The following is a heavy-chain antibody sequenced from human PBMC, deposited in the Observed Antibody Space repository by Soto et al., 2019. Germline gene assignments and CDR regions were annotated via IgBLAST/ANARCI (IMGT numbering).Heavy chain of an antibody. CDR3: ARDRPTSNFEYYYYGMDV. Sequence: SETLSLTCTVSGGSISIGDYYWSWIRQPPGKGLEWIGYIYYSGSTYYNPSLKSRVTISVDTSKNQFSLKLSSVTAADTAVYYCARDRPTSNFEYYYYGMDVWGQGTTVTVSS. V-gene: IGHV4-30-4*01. J-gene: IGHJ6*02. D-gene: IGHD1-1*01. CDR1: GGSISIGDYY. CDR2: IYYSGST.